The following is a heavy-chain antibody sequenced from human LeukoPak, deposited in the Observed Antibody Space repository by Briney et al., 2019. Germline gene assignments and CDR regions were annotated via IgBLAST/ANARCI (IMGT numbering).Heavy chain of an antibody. CDR3: ARDLLGGGTFDI. Sequence: PGGSLRLSCAASGFTFSSYAMSWVRHAPGKGLEWVSDYADSVKGRFTISRDNSKNTLYLQMNSLRAEDTAVYYCARDLLGGGTFDIWGQGTMVTVSS. J-gene: IGHJ3*02. D-gene: IGHD3-16*01. CDR1: GFTFSSYA. V-gene: IGHV3-23*01.